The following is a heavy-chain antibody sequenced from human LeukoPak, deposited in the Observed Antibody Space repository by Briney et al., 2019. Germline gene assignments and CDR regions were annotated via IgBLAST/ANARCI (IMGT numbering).Heavy chain of an antibody. V-gene: IGHV3-21*01. Sequence: GGSLRLSCATSGFTFSNYSLNWVRLAPGKGLEWVSSISTTTSYYADSVKGRFSISRDNAKNSLYLQMNSLRAEDTAVYYCAELGITMIGGVWGKGTTVTISS. CDR2: ISTTTSY. CDR1: GFTFSNYS. CDR3: AELGITMIGGV. J-gene: IGHJ6*04. D-gene: IGHD3-10*02.